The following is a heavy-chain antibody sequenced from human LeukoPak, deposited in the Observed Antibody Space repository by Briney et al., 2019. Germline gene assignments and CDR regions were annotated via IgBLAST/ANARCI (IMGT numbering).Heavy chain of an antibody. Sequence: GGSLRLSCAASGITFSSYSMNWVRQAPGKGLEWVSSISSGSYHIYYADAMKGRFTISRDNAKNSLYLQMNSLRAEDTAVYYCARVTSDCGEYVYAGCYFDSWGQGSLVTVSS. CDR3: ARVTSDCGEYVYAGCYFDS. J-gene: IGHJ4*02. CDR1: GITFSSYS. V-gene: IGHV3-21*01. CDR2: ISSGSYHI. D-gene: IGHD4-17*01.